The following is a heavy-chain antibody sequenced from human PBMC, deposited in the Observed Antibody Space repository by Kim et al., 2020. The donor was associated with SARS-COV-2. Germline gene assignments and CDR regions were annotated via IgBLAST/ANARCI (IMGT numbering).Heavy chain of an antibody. CDR1: GFTFSDYY. CDR2: ISSSGSTI. V-gene: IGHV3-11*01. Sequence: GGSLRLSCAASGFTFSDYYMSWIRQAPGKGLEWVSYISSSGSTIYYADSVKGRFTISRDNAKNSQYLQMTSLRAEDTAVYYCAPVPTYDWNFPYSGMDVWCQETTVTVSS. D-gene: IGHD1-7*01. CDR3: APVPTYDWNFPYSGMDV. J-gene: IGHJ6*02.